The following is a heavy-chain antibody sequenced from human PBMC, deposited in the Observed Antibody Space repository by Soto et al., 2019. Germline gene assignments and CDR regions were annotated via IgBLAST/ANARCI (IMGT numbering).Heavy chain of an antibody. D-gene: IGHD3-10*01. CDR3: AREGGPVRRNYYYYYMDV. CDR1: GGSFSGYY. J-gene: IGHJ6*03. V-gene: IGHV4-34*01. Sequence: SETLSLTCAVYGGSFSGYYWSWIRQPPGKGLEWIGEINHSGSTNYNPSLKSRVTISVDTSKNQFSLKLSSVTAADTAVYYCAREGGPVRRNYYYYYMDVWGKGTTVTVSS. CDR2: INHSGST.